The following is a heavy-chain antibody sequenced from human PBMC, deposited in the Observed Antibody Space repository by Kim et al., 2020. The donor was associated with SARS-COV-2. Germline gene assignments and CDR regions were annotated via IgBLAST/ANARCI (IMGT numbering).Heavy chain of an antibody. D-gene: IGHD5-12*01. J-gene: IGHJ4*02. CDR3: ARNSGYYVHDY. Sequence: TNSTPPRNSRVTSLVDTSKNQFSLKLSSVTAADTAVYFCARNSGYYVHDYWGQGTLVTVSS. V-gene: IGHV4-4*09. CDR2: T.